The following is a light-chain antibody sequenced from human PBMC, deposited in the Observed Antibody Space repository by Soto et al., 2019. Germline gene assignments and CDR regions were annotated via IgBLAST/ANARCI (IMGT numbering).Light chain of an antibody. V-gene: IGKV1-39*01. CDR1: QSISSY. J-gene: IGKJ5*01. CDR3: QQSYSTMIT. Sequence: IRMTQSPSSFSASTGDRVTIACPASQSISSYLNWYQQKPGKAPKLLIYAASSLQSGVPSRFSGSGSGTDFTLTISSLQPEDFATYYCQQSYSTMITFGQGTRLEI. CDR2: AAS.